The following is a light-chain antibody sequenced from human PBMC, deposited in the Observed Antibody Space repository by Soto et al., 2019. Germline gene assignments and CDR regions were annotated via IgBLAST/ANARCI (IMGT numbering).Light chain of an antibody. J-gene: IGLJ1*01. CDR3: GSSSGSSTYV. CDR1: TSDIGAYNY. Sequence: QSVLTQPASVSGSPGQSITISCTGTTSDIGAYNYVSWYQQRAGKAPKLIIYEVSRRPSGVSNRFSGSRSGSTASLTISGLQAEDEALYYCGSSSGSSTYVFGTGTKVTVL. V-gene: IGLV2-14*01. CDR2: EVS.